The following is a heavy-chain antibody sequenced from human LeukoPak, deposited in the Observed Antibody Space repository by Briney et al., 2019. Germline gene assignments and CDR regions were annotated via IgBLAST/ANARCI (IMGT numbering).Heavy chain of an antibody. V-gene: IGHV3-7*01. CDR3: GRWGITAALDR. D-gene: IGHD2-2*01. CDR2: IRPDGDDK. CDR1: GFMFRDYW. J-gene: IGHJ5*02. Sequence: GGSLRLSCAVSGFMFRDYWMAWVRQAPGKGLEWVANIRPDGDDKYYVESVRGRFTIARDNAQNSLSLQMDSLRVEDSAVYHCGRWGITAALDRWGQGTLVSVSS.